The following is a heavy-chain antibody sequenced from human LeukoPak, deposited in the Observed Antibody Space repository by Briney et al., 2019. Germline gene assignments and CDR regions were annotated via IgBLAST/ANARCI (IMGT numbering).Heavy chain of an antibody. CDR1: GYTFTGYY. D-gene: IGHD2-15*01. CDR2: INPNSGGT. J-gene: IGHJ4*02. Sequence: ASVKVSCKASGYTFTGYYMHWVRQAPGQGLEWVGWINPNSGGTNYAQKFQGRVTMTRDTSISTAYMELSRLRSDDTAVYYCARLLRGYCSGGSCYSYFDYWGQGTLVTVSS. CDR3: ARLLRGYCSGGSCYSYFDY. V-gene: IGHV1-2*02.